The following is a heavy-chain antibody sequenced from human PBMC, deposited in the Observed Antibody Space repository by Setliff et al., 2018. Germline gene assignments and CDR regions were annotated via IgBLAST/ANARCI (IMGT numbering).Heavy chain of an antibody. V-gene: IGHV3-11*01. CDR1: GFSFSDPF. CDR2: ISPDNKKI. J-gene: IGHJ4*02. Sequence: GGSLRLSCEASGFSFSDPFMSWIRQAPGRGLEWIAYISPDNKKIYHADSVKGRFTISRXNAKNSVYXXMDSLRPEDTAVYYCATPALSSIDYWGQGTLVTVSS. CDR3: ATPALSSIDY. D-gene: IGHD2-2*01.